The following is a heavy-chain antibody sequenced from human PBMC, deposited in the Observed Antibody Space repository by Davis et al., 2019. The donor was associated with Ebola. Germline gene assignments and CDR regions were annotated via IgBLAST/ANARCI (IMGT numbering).Heavy chain of an antibody. CDR3: AREVGETKLDQ. CDR2: VIPVFGTT. V-gene: IGHV1-69*13. CDR1: GCTFSSYT. Sequence: SSVNVSCKASGCTFSSYTITWVRQAPGQGLDWMGWVIPVFGTTNYAQKFQGRVTLTADESTSTAYMELTNLRSDDTAVYYCAREVGETKLDQWGQGTLVTVSS. D-gene: IGHD1-26*01. J-gene: IGHJ4*02.